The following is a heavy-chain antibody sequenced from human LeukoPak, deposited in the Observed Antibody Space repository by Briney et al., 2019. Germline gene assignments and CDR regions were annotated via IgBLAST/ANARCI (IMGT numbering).Heavy chain of an antibody. CDR2: ISGSGGST. V-gene: IGHV3-23*01. CDR3: AKDGGYQLLYSGLNWFDP. CDR1: GFTFSNAW. Sequence: GGSLRLSCAASGFTFSNAWMSWVRQAPGKGLEWVSAISGSGGSTYYADSVKGRFTISRDNSKNTLYLQMNSLRAEDTAVYYCAKDGGYQLLYSGLNWFDPWGQGTLVTVSS. J-gene: IGHJ5*02. D-gene: IGHD2-2*02.